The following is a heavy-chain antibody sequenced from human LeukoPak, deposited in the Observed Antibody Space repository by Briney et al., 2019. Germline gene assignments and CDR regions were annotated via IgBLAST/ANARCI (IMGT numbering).Heavy chain of an antibody. CDR2: IYYSGST. D-gene: IGHD6-19*01. Sequence: SETLSLTCTVSGGSISSSSYYWGWIRQPPGKGLEWIGSIYYSGSTYYNPSLKSRVTISVDTSKNQFSLKLSSVTAADTAVYYCARVEYSSGWYGGGPFDYWGQGTLVTVSS. V-gene: IGHV4-39*07. J-gene: IGHJ4*02. CDR3: ARVEYSSGWYGGGPFDY. CDR1: GGSISSSSYY.